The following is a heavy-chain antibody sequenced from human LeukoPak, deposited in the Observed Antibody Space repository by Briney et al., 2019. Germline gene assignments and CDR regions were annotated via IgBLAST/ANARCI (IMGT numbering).Heavy chain of an antibody. V-gene: IGHV4-4*07. D-gene: IGHD3-3*01. J-gene: IGHJ6*03. CDR3: AAVRSGYYTQYYYYMDV. CDR1: GGSISSYY. CDR2: IYTSGST. Sequence: SETLSLTCTVSGGSISSYYWSWIRQPAGKGLEWIGRIYTSGSTNYNPSLKSRVTMSVDTSKNQFSLKLSSVTAADTAVYYCAAVRSGYYTQYYYYMDVWGKGTKVTVSS.